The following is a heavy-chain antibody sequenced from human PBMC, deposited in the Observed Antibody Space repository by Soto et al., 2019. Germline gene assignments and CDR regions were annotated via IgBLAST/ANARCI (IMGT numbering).Heavy chain of an antibody. CDR3: ASLGSYLPDVSYYYNCMHA. V-gene: IGHV5-10-1*01. CDR2: MDPSDSYT. J-gene: IGHJ6*02. Sequence: GEPRKISCKGSGYSFTSYWISWVRQMPGKGLEWMGRMDPSDSYTNYSPSFQGHVTISADKSISTAYLQWSSLKASDTAMYYCASLGSYLPDVSYYYNCMHAWRQAITVSVSS. CDR1: GYSFTSYW. D-gene: IGHD1-26*01.